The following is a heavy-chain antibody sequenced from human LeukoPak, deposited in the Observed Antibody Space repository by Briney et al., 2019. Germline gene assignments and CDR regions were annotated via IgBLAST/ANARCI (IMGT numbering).Heavy chain of an antibody. CDR2: INPGNSDT. CDR3: ARLRWAAGDGYYFDY. D-gene: IGHD6-13*01. CDR1: GYGFTTCW. J-gene: IGHJ4*02. V-gene: IGHV5-51*01. Sequence: GESLKISCKGSGYGFTTCWIGWVRQMPGKGLEWMGVINPGNSDTRYSPSFQGQVTISADKSITTTYLQWSSLKASDTAMYYCARLRWAAGDGYYFDYWGQGTPVTVSS.